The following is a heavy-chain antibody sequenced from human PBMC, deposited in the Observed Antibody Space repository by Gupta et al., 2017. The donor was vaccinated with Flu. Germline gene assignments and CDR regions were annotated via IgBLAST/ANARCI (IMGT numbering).Heavy chain of an antibody. CDR1: DHY. Sequence: DHYMDWVRQAAGKGMDWVGRTRKKANGYTEEYAASVKGRFTSSRDDSKNSLYRKMNSLKTEDTAMEYCTRGHRTDYDNFDYWGQGTRVTVSS. V-gene: IGHV3-72*01. CDR3: TRGHRTDYDNFDY. J-gene: IGHJ4*02. CDR2: TRKKANGYTE. D-gene: IGHD4-17*01.